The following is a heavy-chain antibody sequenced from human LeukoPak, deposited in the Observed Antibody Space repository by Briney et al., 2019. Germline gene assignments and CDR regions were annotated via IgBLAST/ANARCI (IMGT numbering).Heavy chain of an antibody. J-gene: IGHJ5*02. CDR1: GDSFSSFY. CDR3: ARRSDWFDP. V-gene: IGHV4-59*01. Sequence: SQTLSLTCTVSGDSFSSFYWNWIRQSPGKGLEWLGSISYGGSANYNPSLKNRGIISVDRPKNQFSLKLTSVTAADTAVYYCARRSDWFDPWGQGTLVTVSS. CDR2: ISYGGSA.